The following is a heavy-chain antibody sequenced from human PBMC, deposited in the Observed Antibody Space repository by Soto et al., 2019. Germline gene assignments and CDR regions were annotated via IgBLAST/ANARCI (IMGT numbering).Heavy chain of an antibody. V-gene: IGHV1-69*12. J-gene: IGHJ6*02. CDR1: GGTFSSYA. Sequence: QVQLVQSGAEVKKPGSSVKVSCKASGGTFSSYAISWVRQAPGQGLEWMGGIIPIFGTANYAQKFQGRVTITADESTSTAYMELSSLRSEDTAVYYCARAGAARRKGDYYYGMDVWGQGTTVTVSS. D-gene: IGHD6-6*01. CDR3: ARAGAARRKGDYYYGMDV. CDR2: IIPIFGTA.